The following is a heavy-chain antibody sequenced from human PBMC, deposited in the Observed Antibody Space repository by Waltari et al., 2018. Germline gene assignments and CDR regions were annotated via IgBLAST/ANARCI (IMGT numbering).Heavy chain of an antibody. CDR2: IYSGGST. D-gene: IGHD1-1*01. J-gene: IGHJ4*02. CDR3: ARGAQGTFDY. CDR1: GFTVSRNY. Sequence: EVQLVETGGGLIQPGGSLRLSCTASGFTVSRNYMRWVRQAPGKGLECVSVIYSGGSTYYADSVKGRFTISRDNSKNTLYLQMNSLRAEDTAVYYCARGAQGTFDYWGQGTLVTVSS. V-gene: IGHV3-53*02.